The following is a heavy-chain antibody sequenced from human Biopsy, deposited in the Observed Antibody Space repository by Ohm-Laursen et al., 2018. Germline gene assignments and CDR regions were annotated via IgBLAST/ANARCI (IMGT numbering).Heavy chain of an antibody. CDR2: INPKSGDT. CDR3: ARGRRHCSGTCSRWYFDL. V-gene: IGHV1-2*02. Sequence: ASVKVSCKASGYTFTAFSVHWLRQAPGQGLEWMGWINPKSGDTDYAQNFQGRVSMTRDTSISTAYMDLSRLRSDDTAVYYCARGRRHCSGTCSRWYFDLWGRGTLVTVSS. CDR1: GYTFTAFS. D-gene: IGHD2-2*01. J-gene: IGHJ2*01.